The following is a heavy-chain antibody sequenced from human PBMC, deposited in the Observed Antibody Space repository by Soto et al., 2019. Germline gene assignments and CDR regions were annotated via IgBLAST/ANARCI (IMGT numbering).Heavy chain of an antibody. V-gene: IGHV5-51*01. CDR1: WDSCTSCW. J-gene: IGHJ6*03. D-gene: IGHD6-19*01. CDR2: IYPGDSDT. Sequence: VESLKIAGKVSWDSCTSCWIGCGRQMPGKVLQWMGIIYPGDSDTRYSPSFQGQGTISAHKSISTAYLQWSSLKASATAMYYCARHQGIAVAGTLYYYYYMDVWGKGTTVTVSS. CDR3: ARHQGIAVAGTLYYYYYMDV.